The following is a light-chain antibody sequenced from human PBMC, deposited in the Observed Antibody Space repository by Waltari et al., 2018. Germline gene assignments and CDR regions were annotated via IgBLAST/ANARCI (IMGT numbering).Light chain of an antibody. V-gene: IGKV1-5*03. CDR2: KAS. CDR3: QQYNSYSWT. Sequence: DIQMTQSPSTLSASVGDRVTITCRASQSISSWLAWYQQEPGKAPKLLIYKASSLESGVPSRFSGSGSGTEFTLTISSLQPDDVATYYCQQYNSYSWTFGQGTKVESK. CDR1: QSISSW. J-gene: IGKJ1*01.